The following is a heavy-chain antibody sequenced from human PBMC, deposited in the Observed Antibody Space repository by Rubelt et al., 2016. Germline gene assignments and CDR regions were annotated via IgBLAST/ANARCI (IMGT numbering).Heavy chain of an antibody. CDR1: GGTFSSYA. D-gene: IGHD6-6*01. Sequence: QVQLVQSGAEVKKPGSSVKVSCNASGGTFSSYAISWVRQSPGQGLEWMGRIIPILGIANYAQKFQGRVTITADKSTSTAYMELSSLRAEDTAVYYCARIYAYSSSSRWFDPWGQGTLVTVSS. V-gene: IGHV1-69*04. CDR3: ARIYAYSSSSRWFDP. CDR2: IIPILGIA. J-gene: IGHJ5*02.